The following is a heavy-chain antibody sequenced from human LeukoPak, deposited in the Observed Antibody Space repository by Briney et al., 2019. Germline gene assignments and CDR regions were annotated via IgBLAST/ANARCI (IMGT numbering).Heavy chain of an antibody. CDR1: GGSLGSHF. D-gene: IGHD6-13*01. J-gene: IGHJ2*01. V-gene: IGHV4-59*08. CDR3: ARHHGSWTDWYFDL. Sequence: SATLSLTCTVSGGSLGSHFWSWIRQSPGKGLEWIGYIYSSGYTDYNPSLKSRVTISVATFTNQFSLSLRSVTAADTALYYCARHHGSWTDWYFDLWGRGTLVIVSP. CDR2: IYSSGYT.